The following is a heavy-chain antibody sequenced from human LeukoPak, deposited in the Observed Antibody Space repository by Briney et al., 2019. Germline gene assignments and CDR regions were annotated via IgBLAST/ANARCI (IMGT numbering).Heavy chain of an antibody. V-gene: IGHV4-59*01. D-gene: IGHD6-13*01. CDR1: GGSISSYY. Sequence: PSETLSLTCTVSGGSISSYYWSWIRQPPGKGLEWIGYIYYSGSTNYNPSLKSRVTISVDTSKNQFSLKLSSVTAADTAVYYCARGYSSSWSQYYYYYMDVWGEGTTVTVSS. CDR2: IYYSGST. J-gene: IGHJ6*03. CDR3: ARGYSSSWSQYYYYYMDV.